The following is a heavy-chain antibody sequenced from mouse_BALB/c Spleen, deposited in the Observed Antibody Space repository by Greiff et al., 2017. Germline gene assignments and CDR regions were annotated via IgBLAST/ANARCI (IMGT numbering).Heavy chain of an antibody. J-gene: IGHJ4*01. V-gene: IGHV5-6-4*01. CDR2: ISSGGSYT. CDR1: GFTFSSYT. Sequence: DVMLVESGGGLVKPGGSLKLSCAASGFTFSSYTMSWVRQTPEKRLEWVATISSGGSYTYYPDSVKGRFTISRDNAKNTLYLQMSSLKSEDTAMYYCTRDAYYYGSSYPYAMDYWGQGTSVTVSS. CDR3: TRDAYYYGSSYPYAMDY. D-gene: IGHD1-1*01.